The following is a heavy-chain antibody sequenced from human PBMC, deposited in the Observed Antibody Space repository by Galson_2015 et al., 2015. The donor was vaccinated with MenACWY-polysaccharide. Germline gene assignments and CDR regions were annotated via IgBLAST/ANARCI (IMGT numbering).Heavy chain of an antibody. CDR3: ASQTWTGYFDY. Sequence: SLRLSCAASGFTFSNYWMSWVRQAPGKGLEWVANIKQDGSEKYYVDSVKGRFTISRDNAKTSLYLQMNSLRAEDTAMYYCASQTWTGYFDYWGPGILVTVSS. V-gene: IGHV3-7*03. D-gene: IGHD3-10*01. CDR1: GFTFSNYW. CDR2: IKQDGSEK. J-gene: IGHJ4*02.